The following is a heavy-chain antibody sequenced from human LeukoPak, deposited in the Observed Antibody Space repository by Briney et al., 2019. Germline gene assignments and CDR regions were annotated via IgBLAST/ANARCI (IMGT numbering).Heavy chain of an antibody. V-gene: IGHV3-7*03. CDR2: IKQDGSEK. J-gene: IGHJ4*02. D-gene: IGHD6-19*01. CDR3: ARDRVAIAVAAVDY. Sequence: PGGSLRLSCAASGFTFSSYWMSWVRQAPGKGLEWVANIKQDGSEKYYVDSVKGRFTISRDNAKNSLYLQMNSLRAEDTAVYYCARDRVAIAVAAVDYWGQEPLVTVSS. CDR1: GFTFSSYW.